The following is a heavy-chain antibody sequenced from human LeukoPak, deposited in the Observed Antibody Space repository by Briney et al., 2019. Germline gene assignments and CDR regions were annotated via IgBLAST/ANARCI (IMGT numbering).Heavy chain of an antibody. J-gene: IGHJ4*02. Sequence: ASVKVSCTASGYNFPTYGINWVRQAPGQGLEWMGWISPYYGDTKYTHALQGRVTMTAEKSTTTAYMELTGLTSDDTDVYYCARGRPVGSTSWSRRQLIDRDFFDYWGQGTLVTVSS. CDR1: GYNFPTYG. D-gene: IGHD6-13*01. CDR2: ISPYYGDT. CDR3: ARGRPVGSTSWSRRQLIDRDFFDY. V-gene: IGHV1-18*01.